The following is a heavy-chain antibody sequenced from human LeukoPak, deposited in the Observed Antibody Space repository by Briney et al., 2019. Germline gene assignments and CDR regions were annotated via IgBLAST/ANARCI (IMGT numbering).Heavy chain of an antibody. CDR2: IYTSGST. J-gene: IGHJ4*02. Sequence: TLSLTCTVSGGSISSGSYYWSWIRQPAGKGLEWIGRIYTSGSTNYNPSLKSRVTISVDTSKNQFSLKLSSVTAADTAVYYCARDVAAAGNDYWGQGTLVTVSS. CDR1: GGSISSGSYY. V-gene: IGHV4-61*02. D-gene: IGHD6-13*01. CDR3: ARDVAAAGNDY.